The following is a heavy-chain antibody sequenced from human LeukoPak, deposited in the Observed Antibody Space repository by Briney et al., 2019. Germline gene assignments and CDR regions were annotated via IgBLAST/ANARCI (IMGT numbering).Heavy chain of an antibody. J-gene: IGHJ4*02. D-gene: IGHD2-2*02. Sequence: PGGSLRLSCAASGFTFDDYAMHWVRQAPGKGLEWVSGISWNSGSIGYGDSVKGRFTISRDNAKNSLYLQMNSLRAEDTALYYCEKNRGAYIVVVPAAISFDYGGRGTLVTVSS. CDR3: EKNRGAYIVVVPAAISFDY. CDR1: GFTFDDYA. CDR2: ISWNSGSI. V-gene: IGHV3-9*01.